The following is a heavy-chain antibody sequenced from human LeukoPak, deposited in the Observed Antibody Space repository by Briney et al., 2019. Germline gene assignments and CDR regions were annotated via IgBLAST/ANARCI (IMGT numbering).Heavy chain of an antibody. CDR2: IMHAGGEK. V-gene: IGHV3-7*01. CDR1: GFTFNDYY. J-gene: IGHJ4*02. CDR3: ARDLRGYYDGPEY. D-gene: IGHD3-22*01. Sequence: GGSLRLSCTASGFTFNDYYMSWIRQAPGKGLEWVASIMHAGGEKFYVDSVKGRFTISRDNSKNTVYLEMNSLRAEDTAVYCCARDLRGYYDGPEYWGQGTLVSVSS.